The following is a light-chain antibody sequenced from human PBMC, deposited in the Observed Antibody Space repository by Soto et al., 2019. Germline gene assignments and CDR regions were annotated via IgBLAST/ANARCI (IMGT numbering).Light chain of an antibody. Sequence: DIRMTQSPSSLSASVGDTVTITCRASQTISSWLAWYQQKPGKAPKLLIYKASTLQSGVPSRFSGSGSGTEFTPTISGLLPEDFAAYHCQQLYTLPFTFGQGTRLEIK. J-gene: IGKJ5*01. CDR1: QTISSW. V-gene: IGKV1-5*03. CDR2: KAS. CDR3: QQLYTLPFT.